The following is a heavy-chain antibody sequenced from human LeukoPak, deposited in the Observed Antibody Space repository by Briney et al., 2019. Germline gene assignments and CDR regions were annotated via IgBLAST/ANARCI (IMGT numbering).Heavy chain of an antibody. J-gene: IGHJ4*02. CDR3: AKDGQSFNSMYDYFDS. D-gene: IGHD2-8*01. CDR2: IKEDGTQK. Sequence: HPGGSLRLSCAGFGFIFRNYWMAWVRQAPGKGLEWVAHIKEDGTQKYYVDSVKGRFTISRDDSRSTVDLQMSSLRAEDTAVYYCAKDGQSFNSMYDYFDSWGQGTLVTVSS. V-gene: IGHV3-7*03. CDR1: GFIFRNYW.